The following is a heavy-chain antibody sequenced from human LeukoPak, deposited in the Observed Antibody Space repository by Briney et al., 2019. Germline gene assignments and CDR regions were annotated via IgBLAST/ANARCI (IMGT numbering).Heavy chain of an antibody. CDR2: IKQDGSEK. CDR1: RFTFSHYW. CDR3: ARDRVAAPGWFDT. V-gene: IGHV3-7*03. J-gene: IGHJ5*02. Sequence: GGSLRLSCVVSRFTFSHYWMSWVRQAPGKGLEWVANIKQDGSEKYYVGSVRGRFTISRDNANNSLYLQMNSLRGEDTGVYCCARDRVAAPGWFDTWGQGTLVTVSS. D-gene: IGHD3-10*01.